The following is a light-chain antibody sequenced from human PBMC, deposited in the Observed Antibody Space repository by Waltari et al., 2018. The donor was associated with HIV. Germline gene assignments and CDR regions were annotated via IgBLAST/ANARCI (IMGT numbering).Light chain of an antibody. CDR2: ETS. CDR1: QGISNS. CDR3: QQYYSTPQT. V-gene: IGKV1-NL1*01. Sequence: DIQMTQSPSSLSASVGDRVTVTCRASQGISNSLAWYQQKPGKAPELLLYETSRLQSGVPSRFSGSGSGTDYTLTISSLQPDDFASYYCQQYYSTPQTFGQGTKVEIK. J-gene: IGKJ1*01.